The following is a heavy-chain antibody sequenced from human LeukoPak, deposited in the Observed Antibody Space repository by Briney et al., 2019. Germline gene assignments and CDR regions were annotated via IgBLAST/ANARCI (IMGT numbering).Heavy chain of an antibody. D-gene: IGHD3-22*01. CDR2: IIPIFGTA. J-gene: IGHJ3*02. CDR1: GGTFSSYA. CDR3: ARGNFMIVDRGEIDAFDI. Sequence: SVKVSCKASGGTFSSYAISWVRQAPGPGLEWMGGIIPIFGTANYAQKFQGRVTITADESTSTAYMELSSLRSEDTAVYYCARGNFMIVDRGEIDAFDIWGQGTMVTVSS. V-gene: IGHV1-69*01.